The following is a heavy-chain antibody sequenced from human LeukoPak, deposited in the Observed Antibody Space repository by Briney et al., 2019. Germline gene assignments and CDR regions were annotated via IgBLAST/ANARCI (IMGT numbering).Heavy chain of an antibody. CDR2: ISGGGRTT. V-gene: IGHV3-43*02. J-gene: IGHJ4*02. CDR3: GKDIEYSRRYTIDF. Sequence: GGSLRLSCAPSGFTFDDYAMHWVRQTPGKGLEWVSLISGGGRTTFYADSVKGRFTVSRDNRKNSLYLQMTGLRTEDSALYYCGKDIEYSRRYTIDFWGQGTLVSVSS. D-gene: IGHD1-26*01. CDR1: GFTFDDYA.